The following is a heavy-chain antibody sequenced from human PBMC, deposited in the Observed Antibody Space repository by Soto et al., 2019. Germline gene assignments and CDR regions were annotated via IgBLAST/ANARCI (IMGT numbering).Heavy chain of an antibody. CDR1: GGTFSSYT. CDR3: ARGPDIGVVPAAIEGAYYFDY. J-gene: IGHJ4*02. Sequence: QVQLVQSGAEVKKPGSSVKVSCKASGGTFSSYTISWVRQAPGQGLEWMGRIIPILGIANYAQKFQGRVTITADKYRSTAYMELSSVRSEDTAVYYCARGPDIGVVPAAIEGAYYFDYWGQGTLVIVSS. D-gene: IGHD2-2*02. V-gene: IGHV1-69*02. CDR2: IIPILGIA.